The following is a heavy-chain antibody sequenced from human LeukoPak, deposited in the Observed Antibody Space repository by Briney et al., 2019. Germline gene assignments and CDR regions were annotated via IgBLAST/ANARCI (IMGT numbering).Heavy chain of an antibody. V-gene: IGHV4-59*08. J-gene: IGHJ4*02. CDR3: ARLKAGRPTPFDY. Sequence: SETLSLTCTVSGSSISSYYWSWIRQPPGKGLEWIGYIYYSGSTNYNPSLKSRVTISVDTSKNQFSLKLSSVTAADTAVYYCARLKAGRPTPFDYWGQGTLVTVPS. CDR2: IYYSGST. CDR1: GSSISSYY.